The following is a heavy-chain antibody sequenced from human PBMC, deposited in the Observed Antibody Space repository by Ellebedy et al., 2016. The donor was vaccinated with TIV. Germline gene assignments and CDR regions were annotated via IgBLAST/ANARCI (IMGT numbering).Heavy chain of an antibody. CDR2: IYSSGRT. CDR3: ARVSAAGSVYGMDV. V-gene: IGHV4-4*07. Sequence: MPSETLSLTCPVSDGSISSYYWSWNRQPAGKGLEWIGRIYSSGRTNYNPSLKSRVTMSVDTSKNQFSLKLYSVPAADTAGYYCARVSAAGSVYGMDVWGQGTTVTVSS. CDR1: DGSISSYY. J-gene: IGHJ6*02. D-gene: IGHD6-13*01.